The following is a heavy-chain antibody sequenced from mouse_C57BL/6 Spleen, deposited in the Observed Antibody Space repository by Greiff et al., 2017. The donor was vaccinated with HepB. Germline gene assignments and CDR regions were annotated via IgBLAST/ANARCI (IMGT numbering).Heavy chain of an antibody. CDR2: IYPGSGST. CDR3: ARPYYGSSYDAY. V-gene: IGHV1-55*01. CDR1: GYTFTSYW. D-gene: IGHD1-1*01. Sequence: QVQLKQPGAELVKPGASVKMSCKASGYTFTSYWITWVKQRPGQGLEWIGDIYPGSGSTNYNEKFKSKATLTVDTSSSTAYMQLSSLTSEDSAVYYCARPYYGSSYDAYWGQGTLVTVSA. J-gene: IGHJ3*01.